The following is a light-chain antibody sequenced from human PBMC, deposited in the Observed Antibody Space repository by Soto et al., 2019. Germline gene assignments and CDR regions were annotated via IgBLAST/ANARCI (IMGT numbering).Light chain of an antibody. J-gene: IGKJ3*01. CDR1: QSVSSSY. V-gene: IGKV3-20*01. Sequence: EKLLTQSPGTLSLSPGERATLSCRASQSVSSSYLAWYQQKPGQAPRLLIYGASSRATGIPDRFSGSGSGTDFTLTISRLEPEDFAVYYCQQYGSLWFTFGPGTKVDIK. CDR3: QQYGSLWFT. CDR2: GAS.